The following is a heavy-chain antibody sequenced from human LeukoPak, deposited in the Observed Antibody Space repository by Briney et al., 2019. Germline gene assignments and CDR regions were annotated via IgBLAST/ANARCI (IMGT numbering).Heavy chain of an antibody. J-gene: IGHJ4*02. CDR3: AREADIVLMVYDY. Sequence: PGGSLRLSCAASGFTFSSYWMSWVRQAPGKGLEWVANIKQDGSEKYYVDSVKGRFTISRDDAKNSLYLQMNSLRAADTAVYYCAREADIVLMVYDYWGQGTLVTVSS. D-gene: IGHD2-8*01. CDR2: IKQDGSEK. V-gene: IGHV3-7*01. CDR1: GFTFSSYW.